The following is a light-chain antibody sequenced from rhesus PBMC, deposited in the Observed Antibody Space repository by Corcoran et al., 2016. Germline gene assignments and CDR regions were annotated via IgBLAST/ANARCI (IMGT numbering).Light chain of an antibody. V-gene: IGKV1-19*01. CDR1: QGISSW. Sequence: DIQMTQSPSSLSASVGDKVTITCHARQGISSWLAWYQQKPGKAPKPLIYAASSLQCGVPSRFSGSGSRTDYTLTISSLQPEDFATYYCQHYGDLPLTFGGATKVEIK. CDR3: QHYGDLPLT. CDR2: AAS. J-gene: IGKJ4*01.